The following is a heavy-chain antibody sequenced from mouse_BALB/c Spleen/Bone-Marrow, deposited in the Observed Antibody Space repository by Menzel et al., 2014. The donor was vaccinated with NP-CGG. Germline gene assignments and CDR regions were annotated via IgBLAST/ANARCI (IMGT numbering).Heavy chain of an antibody. CDR1: GYTFTSYW. D-gene: IGHD4-1*01. V-gene: IGHV1-69*02. Sequence: QVQLKQSGAELVRPGASVKLSCKASGYTFTSYWINWVKQRPGQGLEWIGNIFPSETYTNYNQKFKDKATLTVDKSSSTAYMRLSSPTSEDSAVYYCTRDNWDYWGQGTTLTVSS. CDR3: TRDNWDY. CDR2: IFPSETYT. J-gene: IGHJ2*01.